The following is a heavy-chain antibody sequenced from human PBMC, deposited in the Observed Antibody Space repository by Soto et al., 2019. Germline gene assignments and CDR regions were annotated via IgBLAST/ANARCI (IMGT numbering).Heavy chain of an antibody. Sequence: ASVKVSWKACGYAFTSCGSSWVRQAPGQGLEWMGWISAYNGNTNYAQKLQGRVTMTTDTSTSTAYMELRSLRSDDTAVYYCARDAYSSGWYGVNWFDPWGQGTRVTVSS. CDR2: ISAYNGNT. CDR1: GYAFTSCG. D-gene: IGHD6-19*01. V-gene: IGHV1-18*01. J-gene: IGHJ5*02. CDR3: ARDAYSSGWYGVNWFDP.